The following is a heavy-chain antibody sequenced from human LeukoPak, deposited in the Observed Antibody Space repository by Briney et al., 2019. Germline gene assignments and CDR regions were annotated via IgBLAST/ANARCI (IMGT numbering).Heavy chain of an antibody. CDR2: VDPEDGET. CDR1: GYTFTDYY. J-gene: IGHJ3*02. CDR3: ARVLSSSWYGYAFDI. D-gene: IGHD6-13*01. V-gene: IGHV1-69-2*01. Sequence: GATVKISCKVSGYTFTDYYMHWVQQAPGKGLEWMGLVDPEDGETIYAEKFQGRVTITADTSTDTAYMELSRLRSDDTAVYYCARVLSSSWYGYAFDIWGQGTMVTVSS.